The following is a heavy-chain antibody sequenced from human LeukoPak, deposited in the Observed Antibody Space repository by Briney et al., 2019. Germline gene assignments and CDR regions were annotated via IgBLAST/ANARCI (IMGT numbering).Heavy chain of an antibody. D-gene: IGHD2-15*01. CDR1: GGSFSGYY. V-gene: IGHV4-34*01. CDR2: INHSGST. CDR3: ARGKGYCSGGSCHWFDP. J-gene: IGHJ5*02. Sequence: PSETLSLTCAVYGGSFSGYYWSWIRQLPGKGLEWIGEINHSGSTNYNPSLKSRVTISVDTSKNQFSLKLSSVTAADTAVYYCARGKGYCSGGSCHWFDPWGQGTLVTVSS.